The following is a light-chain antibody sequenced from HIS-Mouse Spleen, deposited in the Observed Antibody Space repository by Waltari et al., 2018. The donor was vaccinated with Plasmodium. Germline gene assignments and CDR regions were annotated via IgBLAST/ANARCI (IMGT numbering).Light chain of an antibody. CDR2: EDS. CDR1: ALPKKY. J-gene: IGLJ3*02. Sequence: SYELTQPPSVSVSPGQTARITCSGDALPKKYAYWYQQKSGQAPVLVIYEDSKRPSGIPGRVSGSSVGTMATLTISGAQVEDEADYYCYSTDSSGNHRVFGGGTKLTVL. CDR3: YSTDSSGNHRV. V-gene: IGLV3-10*01.